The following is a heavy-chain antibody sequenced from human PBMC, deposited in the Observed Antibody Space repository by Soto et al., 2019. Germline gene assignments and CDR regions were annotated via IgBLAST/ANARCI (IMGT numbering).Heavy chain of an antibody. CDR2: IWYDGSNT. CDR1: GFSFRNYG. CDR3: VKDWGREYLDY. V-gene: IGHV3-33*06. D-gene: IGHD7-27*01. Sequence: QVQLVESGGGVVQPGRSLRLSCAASGFSFRNYGMHWVRQAPGKGLEWVAVIWYDGSNTYYADSVKGRFTISRDNSKNTLYLQMNTLRAEDTAVYYCVKDWGREYLDYWGQRTLVTVSS. J-gene: IGHJ4*02.